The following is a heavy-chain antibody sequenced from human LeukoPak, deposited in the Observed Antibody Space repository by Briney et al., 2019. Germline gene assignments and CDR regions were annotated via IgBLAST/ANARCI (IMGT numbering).Heavy chain of an antibody. CDR2: INSSGGST. V-gene: IGHV1-46*01. J-gene: IGHJ6*02. Sequence: ASVKVSCKASGNTFTRYYIHWVRQAPGQGLEWMGIINSSGGSTSYAHKFQGRVSMTRDTSTSTVYMELSSLRSEDTAVYYCARQFYDSTAYYYYGMDVWGQGTTVTVSS. CDR3: ARQFYDSTAYYYYGMDV. CDR1: GNTFTRYY. D-gene: IGHD5/OR15-5a*01.